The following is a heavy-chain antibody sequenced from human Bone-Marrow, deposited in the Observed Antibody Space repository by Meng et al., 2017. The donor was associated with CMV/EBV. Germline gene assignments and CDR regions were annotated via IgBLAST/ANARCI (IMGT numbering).Heavy chain of an antibody. CDR2: ISADGRNT. CDR1: GLTFSSHT. V-gene: IGHV3-30*04. CDR3: AREYFGYLDS. J-gene: IGHJ4*02. Sequence: GESLKVSCEASGLTFSSHTMYWVRQAPGKGLERVAVISADGRNTHNADSVQGRFTISRDNSNNTLYLQMNSLRPDDTAGYYCAREYFGYLDSWGQGTLVTVSS. D-gene: IGHD2-8*01.